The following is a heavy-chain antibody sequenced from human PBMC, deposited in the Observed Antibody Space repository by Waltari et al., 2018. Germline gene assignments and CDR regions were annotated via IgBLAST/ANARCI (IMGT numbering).Heavy chain of an antibody. Sequence: QVQLQQWGAGLLKPSETLSLSCGVSGGSFSGYYWNWIRPPPGKGLAWIGEITHSGSTNNNPSLKSRLTISVDSSRNQFSLKLNSVTAADTAVYYCARSYGGAIRNFDYWGQGTLVTVSS. CDR2: ITHSGST. CDR1: GGSFSGYY. V-gene: IGHV4-34*01. D-gene: IGHD3-10*01. J-gene: IGHJ4*02. CDR3: ARSYGGAIRNFDY.